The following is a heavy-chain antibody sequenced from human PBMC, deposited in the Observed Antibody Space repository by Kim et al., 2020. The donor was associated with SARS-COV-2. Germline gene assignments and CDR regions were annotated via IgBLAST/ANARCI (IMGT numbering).Heavy chain of an antibody. CDR2: INNSGST. V-gene: IGHV4-34*01. D-gene: IGHD1-1*01. CDR1: GGSFSGYY. J-gene: IGHJ4*02. CDR3: GSGSYNWIFDY. Sequence: SETLSLTCAVYGGSFSGYYWSWIRQPPGKGLEWVGEINNSGSTNYNPSLKSRVTISVNTSKNQFTLKLSSVTAADTAVYYCGSGSYNWIFDYWGQGTLVTVSS.